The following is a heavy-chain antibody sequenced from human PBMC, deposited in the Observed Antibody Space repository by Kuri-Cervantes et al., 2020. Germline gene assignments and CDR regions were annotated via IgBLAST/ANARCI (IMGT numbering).Heavy chain of an antibody. CDR1: GYTFTGYY. Sequence: ASVKVSCKTSGYTFTGYYVHWVRQAPGQGLEWMGWNNPNRGGTNYAQQFQGRVTMTSDTSISTAYMELSRLRSDDTAVYYCARGIWFGELDGDYWGQGALVTVSS. J-gene: IGHJ4*02. D-gene: IGHD3-10*01. CDR3: ARGIWFGELDGDY. V-gene: IGHV1-2*02. CDR2: NNPNRGGT.